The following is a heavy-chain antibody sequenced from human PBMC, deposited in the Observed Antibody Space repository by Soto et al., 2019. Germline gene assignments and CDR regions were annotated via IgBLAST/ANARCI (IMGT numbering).Heavy chain of an antibody. CDR2: ISYDGSNK. J-gene: IGHJ4*02. Sequence: GGSLRLSCAASGFTFSSYAMHWVRQAPGKGLEWVAVISYDGSNKYYADSVKGRFTISRDNSKNTLYLQMNSLRAEDTAEYYCAKSLRRDSYERGDYWGQGTQVTVSS. CDR1: GFTFSSYA. D-gene: IGHD5-18*01. V-gene: IGHV3-30-3*02. CDR3: AKSLRRDSYERGDY.